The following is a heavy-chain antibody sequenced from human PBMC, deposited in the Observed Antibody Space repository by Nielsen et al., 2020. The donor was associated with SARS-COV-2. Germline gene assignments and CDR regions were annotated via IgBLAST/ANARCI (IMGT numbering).Heavy chain of an antibody. V-gene: IGHV3-23*01. CDR1: GFTFSSYA. J-gene: IGHJ4*02. CDR3: AKVRVPSITMVRGVIFFDY. CDR2: ISGSGGST. D-gene: IGHD3-10*01. Sequence: GESLKISCAASGFTFSSYAMSWVRQAPGKGLEWVSAISGSGGSTYYADSVKGRFTISRDNSKNTLYLQMNSLRAEDTAVYYCAKVRVPSITMVRGVIFFDYWGQGTLVTVSS.